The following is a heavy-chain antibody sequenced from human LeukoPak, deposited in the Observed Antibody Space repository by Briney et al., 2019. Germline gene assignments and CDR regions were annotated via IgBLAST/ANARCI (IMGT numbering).Heavy chain of an antibody. CDR3: ARVLSNYYYMDV. D-gene: IGHD6-13*01. J-gene: IGHJ6*03. CDR1: GFSFSSYS. V-gene: IGHV3-21*01. CDR2: ISYSSSYI. Sequence: GGSLRLSCAASGFSFSSYSMNWVRQAPGKGLEWVSSISYSSSYIYSADSVKGRFTISRDNAKNSLYLQMNSLRAEDTAVYYCARVLSNYYYMDVWGKGTTVTVSS.